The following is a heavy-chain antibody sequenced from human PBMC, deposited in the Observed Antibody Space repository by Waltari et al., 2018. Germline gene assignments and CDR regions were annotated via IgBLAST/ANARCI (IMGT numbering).Heavy chain of an antibody. CDR1: GYTFSDYY. Sequence: QVQLVQSGAEVKKPGASVKVSCKAFGYTFSDYYMHWVGQAPGQGLEWMGWIKPSSESTKYAQKCQGRDTLTRDTSINTAYMELSSLRSDDTAIYYGARDGSFDFWGQGTLLTVSS. J-gene: IGHJ4*02. CDR2: IKPSSEST. V-gene: IGHV1-2*02. CDR3: ARDGSFDF.